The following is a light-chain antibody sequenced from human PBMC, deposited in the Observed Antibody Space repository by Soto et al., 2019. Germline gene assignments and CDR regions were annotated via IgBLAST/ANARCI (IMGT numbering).Light chain of an antibody. Sequence: EIVLTKSPCTLSLSPGERATLSCRASQTFSNSFLSWFQQIPGQAPRLLIYGASTRATGIPARFSGSGSGTDFTLTISSLEPEDFAVYYCQQRSNWPQWTFGQGTKVDIK. J-gene: IGKJ1*01. CDR1: QTFSNSF. CDR3: QQRSNWPQWT. V-gene: IGKV3-11*01. CDR2: GAS.